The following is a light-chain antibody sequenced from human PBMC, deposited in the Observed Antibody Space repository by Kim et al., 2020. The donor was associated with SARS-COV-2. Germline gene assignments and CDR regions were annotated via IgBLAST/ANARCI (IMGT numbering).Light chain of an antibody. J-gene: IGLJ2*01. CDR2: DVT. Sequence: GQSVTISCTGTSSDVGRYNYVSWYQHHPGNAPKLIIYDVTKRPTGVPDRFSGSKSGNTASLTVSGLQAEDEADYYCSSYAGRNDLVFGGGTQLTVL. V-gene: IGLV2-8*01. CDR1: SSDVGRYNY. CDR3: SSYAGRNDLV.